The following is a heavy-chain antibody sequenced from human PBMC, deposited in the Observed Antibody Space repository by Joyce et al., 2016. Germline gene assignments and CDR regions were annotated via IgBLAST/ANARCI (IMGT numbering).Heavy chain of an antibody. D-gene: IGHD5-12*01. CDR2: IYWDDDK. CDR1: GFSLSTRGVG. Sequence: QITLKESGPTLVKPTQTLTLTCAFSGFSLSTRGVGVGWIRQPPVKALAWLALIYWDDDKRYSPSLKRRLTITKDTSRNQVVLTMTNMDPVDTATYYCAHRPNSGYDPSAFDFWGQGTLVTVSS. CDR3: AHRPNSGYDPSAFDF. J-gene: IGHJ4*02. V-gene: IGHV2-5*02.